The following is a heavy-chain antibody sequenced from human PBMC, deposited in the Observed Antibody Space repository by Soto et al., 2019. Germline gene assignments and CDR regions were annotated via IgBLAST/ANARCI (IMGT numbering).Heavy chain of an antibody. Sequence: ASVKVYWQASGYTFTSYYMHWVRQAPGQGLEWMGIINPSGGSTNYAQKFQGRVTMTRDTSTSTVYMELSSLRSEDTAVYYCSRGVVGATLGYWGQGTLVTVSS. CDR2: INPSGGST. V-gene: IGHV1-46*03. CDR3: SRGVVGATLGY. D-gene: IGHD1-26*01. J-gene: IGHJ4*02. CDR1: GYTFTSYY.